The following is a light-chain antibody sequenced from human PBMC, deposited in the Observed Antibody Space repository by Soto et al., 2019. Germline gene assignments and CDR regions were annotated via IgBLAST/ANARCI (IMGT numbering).Light chain of an antibody. Sequence: QSVLTQPHSVSGAPGQVVTISCAGTRSNIGAGYDVHWYQQFPGTAPKLMIYTNSNRPSGFPDRFSGSKSGTSASLAITGLQAADEADYYCQSYDSSLSALVFGGGTKLTVL. J-gene: IGLJ3*02. CDR3: QSYDSSLSALV. CDR1: RSNIGAGYD. V-gene: IGLV1-40*01. CDR2: TNS.